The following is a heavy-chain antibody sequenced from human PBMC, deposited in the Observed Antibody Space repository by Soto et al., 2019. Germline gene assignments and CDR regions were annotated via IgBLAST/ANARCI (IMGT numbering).Heavy chain of an antibody. CDR2: ISYDGSKN. Sequence: QVQLVESGGGVVQPGRSLRLSCAASGFTFSSYGMHWVRQAPGKGLEWVAVISYDGSKNYYADSVKGRLPISRDNPKNRLYRQMNSLRAEDTAVYYCAKGETPQNGYGDFSLFDYWCQGSLVTVSS. CDR1: GFTFSSYG. D-gene: IGHD4-17*01. J-gene: IGHJ4*02. V-gene: IGHV3-30*18. CDR3: AKGETPQNGYGDFSLFDY.